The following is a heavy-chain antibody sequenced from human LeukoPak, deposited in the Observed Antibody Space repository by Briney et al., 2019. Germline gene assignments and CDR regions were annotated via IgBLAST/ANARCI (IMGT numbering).Heavy chain of an antibody. CDR3: ARDRGGSTSPYYYMDV. CDR2: IYSGGST. Sequence: PGGSLRLSCAASGFTVSSNYMSWVRQAPRKGLEWVSVIYSGGSTYYAASVKGRFTISGDNSKNTLYLQMNSLRAEDTAVYYCARDRGGSTSPYYYMDVWGKGTTVTVSS. J-gene: IGHJ6*03. D-gene: IGHD2-2*01. V-gene: IGHV3-53*01. CDR1: GFTVSSNY.